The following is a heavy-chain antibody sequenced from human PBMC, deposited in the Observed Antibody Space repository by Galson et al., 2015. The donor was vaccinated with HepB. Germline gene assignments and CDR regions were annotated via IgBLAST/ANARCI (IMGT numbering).Heavy chain of an antibody. V-gene: IGHV5-10-1*01. CDR2: IDPSDSYT. J-gene: IGHJ5*02. D-gene: IGHD3-3*01. CDR3: ARHPKAFWSGYPWFDP. Sequence: QSGAEVTKPGESLRISCKGSGYSFTSYWISWVRQMPGKGLEWMGRIDPSDSYTNYSPSFQGHVTISADKSISTAYLQWSSLKASDTAMYYCARHPKAFWSGYPWFDPWGQGTLVTVSS. CDR1: GYSFTSYW.